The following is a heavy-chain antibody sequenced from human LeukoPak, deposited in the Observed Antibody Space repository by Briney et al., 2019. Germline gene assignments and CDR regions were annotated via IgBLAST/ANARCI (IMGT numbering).Heavy chain of an antibody. CDR2: IYYSGST. CDR1: GGSISSYY. V-gene: IGHV4-59*01. CDR3: ASVIGSYSSSPSFDY. J-gene: IGHJ4*02. Sequence: SETLSLTCTVSGGSISSYYWSWIRQPPGKGLEWIGYIYYSGSTNYNPSLKSRVTISVDTSKNQFSLKLSSVTAADTAVYYCASVIGSYSSSPSFDYWGQGTLVTVSP. D-gene: IGHD6-6*01.